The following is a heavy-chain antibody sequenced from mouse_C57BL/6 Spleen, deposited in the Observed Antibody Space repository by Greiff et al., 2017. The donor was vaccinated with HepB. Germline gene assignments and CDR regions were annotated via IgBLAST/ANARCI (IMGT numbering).Heavy chain of an antibody. CDR2: INPNNGGT. D-gene: IGHD2-3*01. J-gene: IGHJ3*01. CDR1: GYTFTDYN. V-gene: IGHV1-18*01. Sequence: VQLQQSGPELVKPGASVKIPCKASGYTFTDYNMDWVKQSHGKSLEWIGDINPNNGGTIYNQKFKGKATLTVDKSSSTAYMELRSLTSEDTAVYYCASPDGYWGFAYWGQGTLVTVSA. CDR3: ASPDGYWGFAY.